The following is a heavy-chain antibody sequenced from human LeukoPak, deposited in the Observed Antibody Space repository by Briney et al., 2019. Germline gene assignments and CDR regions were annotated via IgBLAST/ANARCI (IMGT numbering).Heavy chain of an antibody. CDR2: ISSDGGSS. D-gene: IGHD4-17*01. V-gene: IGHV3-64*01. CDR3: ARGGYSTTVPDFDY. J-gene: IGHJ4*02. Sequence: GGSLRLSCAASGFTFSSYAMHWVRQAPGKGLEYVSAISSDGGSSYCANSVKGRFTISRDNSKNTLFLQMGSLRAEDMAVYYCARGGYSTTVPDFDYWGQGTLVTVSS. CDR1: GFTFSSYA.